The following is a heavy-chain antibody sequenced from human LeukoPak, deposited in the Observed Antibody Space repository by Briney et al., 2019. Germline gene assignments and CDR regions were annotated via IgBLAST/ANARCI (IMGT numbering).Heavy chain of an antibody. V-gene: IGHV3-21*04. J-gene: IGHJ4*01. CDR1: GFTFTTFA. D-gene: IGHD2-8*01. CDR3: STDPRLLTY. Sequence: GGSRRLSCGASGFTFTTFAMTWVPQAPGKGLEWLAYISPSSHDIYYADSVKGRFTISRDKARTSLYLQMNSLGPDDTALYYCSTDPRLLTYWGHGTLVTVSS. CDR2: ISPSSHDI.